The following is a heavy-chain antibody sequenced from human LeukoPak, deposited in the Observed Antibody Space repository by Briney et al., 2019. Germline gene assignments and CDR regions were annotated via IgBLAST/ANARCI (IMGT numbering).Heavy chain of an antibody. J-gene: IGHJ3*02. CDR1: GGSLSSYY. CDR2: IYYTGST. V-gene: IGHV4-59*01. Sequence: PSETLSLTCTVSGGSLSSYYWTWIRQPPGKGLEWIGYIYYTGSTSYNPSLKSRVTISVQTSKNQFSLKLSSVTAADTAVYYCARDRGATRAFDIWGQGTMVTVSS. CDR3: ARDRGATRAFDI. D-gene: IGHD1-26*01.